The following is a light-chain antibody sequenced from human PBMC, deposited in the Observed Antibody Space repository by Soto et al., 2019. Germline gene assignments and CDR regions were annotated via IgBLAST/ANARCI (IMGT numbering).Light chain of an antibody. V-gene: IGKV3-20*01. CDR2: GES. CDR1: QSVSSSY. CDR3: QQYGSSPWLT. J-gene: IGKJ4*01. Sequence: EIVVTQSPGTLSLSPGERATLSCRASQSVSSSYLAGYQQKPGQAPRLLIYGESSRATGIPDRFSGSGSGTDFTLTISRLETEDFAVYYCQQYGSSPWLTFGGGTKV.